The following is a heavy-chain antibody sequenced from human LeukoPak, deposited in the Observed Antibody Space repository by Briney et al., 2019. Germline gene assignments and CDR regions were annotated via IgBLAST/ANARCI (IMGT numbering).Heavy chain of an antibody. V-gene: IGHV3-53*01. D-gene: IGHD3-22*01. CDR1: GFTVSSNY. Sequence: GGSLRLSCAASGFTVSSNYMSWVRQAPGKGLEWVSVIYSGGSTYHADSVKGRFTISRDNAKNSLYLQMNSLRAEDTAVYYCARVRGHTYYYDSSGFHAFDIWGQGTMVTVSS. J-gene: IGHJ3*02. CDR2: IYSGGST. CDR3: ARVRGHTYYYDSSGFHAFDI.